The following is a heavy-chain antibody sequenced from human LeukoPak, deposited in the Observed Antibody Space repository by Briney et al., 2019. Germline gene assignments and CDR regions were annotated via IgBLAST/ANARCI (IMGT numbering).Heavy chain of an antibody. CDR2: INSDGSST. CDR1: GFTFSSYW. V-gene: IGHV3-74*01. J-gene: IGHJ6*02. D-gene: IGHD5-18*01. CDR3: ARAQRGGVVRGYSYGMDV. Sequence: GGSLRLSCAASGFTFSSYWMHWVRHAPGKGLVWVSRINSDGSSTSYADSVKGRFTISRDNAKNTLYLQMNSLRAEDTAVYYCARAQRGGVVRGYSYGMDVWGQGTTVTVSS.